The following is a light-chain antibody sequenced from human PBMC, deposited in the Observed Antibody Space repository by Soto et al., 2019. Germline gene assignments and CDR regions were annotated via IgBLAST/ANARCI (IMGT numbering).Light chain of an antibody. CDR2: GAS. J-gene: IGKJ5*01. V-gene: IGKV3-20*01. Sequence: ETVLTQSPDTLSLSPGGRATLSCTASQTVSSRYLAWYQQKPGQAPRLLIYGASNRAAGIPDRFSGSGSGTDFTLPISRLEPGDFAVYYCQQYGGSPPITFGQGTRLEIK. CDR1: QTVSSRY. CDR3: QQYGGSPPIT.